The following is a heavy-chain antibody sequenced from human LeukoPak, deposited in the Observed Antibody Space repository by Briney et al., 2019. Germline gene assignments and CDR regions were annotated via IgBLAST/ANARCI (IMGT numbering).Heavy chain of an antibody. CDR3: ARGSSSWYYLDY. D-gene: IGHD6-13*01. J-gene: IGHJ4*02. CDR2: IKQDGTEK. Sequence: GESLRLSCAASGFTFTTYWMSWVRQPPGKGLEWVANIKQDGTEKYYVDSVKGRFTISRDNAKNSLYLQMNSLRVEDTAVYYCARGSSSWYYLDYWGQGTLVTVSS. V-gene: IGHV3-7*01. CDR1: GFTFTTYW.